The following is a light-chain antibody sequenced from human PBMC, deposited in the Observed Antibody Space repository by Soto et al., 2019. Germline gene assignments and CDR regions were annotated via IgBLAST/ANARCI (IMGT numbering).Light chain of an antibody. CDR1: QSISRW. CDR2: DAS. Sequence: DIKMTQSPSTLSASVGDRVTITCRASQSISRWLAWYQQKPGKAPKALIYDASTLRSGVPSRFSSGGSGTEFTLTISSLQPDDFATYYCQQYNTYSTFGHVTLLEIK. J-gene: IGKJ5*01. V-gene: IGKV1-5*01. CDR3: QQYNTYST.